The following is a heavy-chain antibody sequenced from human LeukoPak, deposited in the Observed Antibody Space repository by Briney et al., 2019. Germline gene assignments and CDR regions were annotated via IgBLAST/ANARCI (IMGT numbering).Heavy chain of an antibody. V-gene: IGHV1-24*01. CDR2: FDSERGDT. J-gene: IGHJ3*02. D-gene: IGHD1-26*01. CDR1: GYSFSELS. CDR3: AIGNILVGATSRAFDI. Sequence: GASVKVSCKVSGYSFSELSMHWARQAPGKGLEWMGGFDSERGDTVYAQKFQGRVTMTEDTSTNTAYMDLSSLRSEDTAVYYCAIGNILVGATSRAFDIWGQGTMVAVSS.